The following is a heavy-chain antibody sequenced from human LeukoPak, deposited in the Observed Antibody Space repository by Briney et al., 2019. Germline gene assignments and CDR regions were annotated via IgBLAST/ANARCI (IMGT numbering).Heavy chain of an antibody. CDR3: ARGYSYVYNY. CDR2: INPNSGDT. J-gene: IGHJ4*02. V-gene: IGHV1-8*01. Sequence: ASVKVSCKASGYTFTSYDINWVRQAPGQGLEWMGWINPNSGDTGYAKKLQGKVTMTRNTSISTAYMEVSSLRSEDTAVYYCARGYSYVYNYWGQGTLVTVSS. D-gene: IGHD5-18*01. CDR1: GYTFTSYD.